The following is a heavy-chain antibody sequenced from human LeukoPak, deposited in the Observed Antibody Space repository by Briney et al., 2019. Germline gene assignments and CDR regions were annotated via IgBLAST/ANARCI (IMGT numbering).Heavy chain of an antibody. CDR3: ARASKGVDPYYFDY. D-gene: IGHD2-15*01. V-gene: IGHV3-53*01. CDR1: GFTFSIYA. CDR2: IYSGGST. J-gene: IGHJ4*02. Sequence: PGGSLRLSCGASGFTFSIYAMTWVRQAPGKGLEWVSVIYSGGSTYYADSVKGRFTISRDNSKNTLYLQMNSLRAEDTAVYYCARASKGVDPYYFDYWGQGTLVTVSS.